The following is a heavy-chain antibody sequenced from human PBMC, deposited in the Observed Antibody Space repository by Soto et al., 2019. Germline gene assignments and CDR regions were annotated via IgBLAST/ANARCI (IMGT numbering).Heavy chain of an antibody. CDR1: GFTLSSYA. CDR2: ISGSGGST. Sequence: PGGSLRLSCAASGFTLSSYAMSWVRQAPGKGLEWVSAISGSGGSTYYADSVKGRFTISRDNSKNTLYLQMNSLRAEDTAVYYCANFYCSGGSCYPPYYYYGMDVWGQGTTVTVSS. CDR3: ANFYCSGGSCYPPYYYYGMDV. D-gene: IGHD2-15*01. V-gene: IGHV3-23*01. J-gene: IGHJ6*02.